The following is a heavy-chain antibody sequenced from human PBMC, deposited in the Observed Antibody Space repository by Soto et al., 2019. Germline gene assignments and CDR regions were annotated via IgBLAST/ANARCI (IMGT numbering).Heavy chain of an antibody. CDR1: GGSISSSYL. V-gene: IGHV4-4*02. CDR3: ARDWGRYQLLR. D-gene: IGHD2-2*01. J-gene: IGHJ4*02. CDR2: IHHIGST. Sequence: TLSLTCAFSGGSISSSYLWSWVRQPPGKGLEWIVDIHHIGSTTYNPXXKSRATIXXDKSKNQFSLXLSSVXSSDTAVYYCARDWGRYQLLRWRQGTQVTVSS.